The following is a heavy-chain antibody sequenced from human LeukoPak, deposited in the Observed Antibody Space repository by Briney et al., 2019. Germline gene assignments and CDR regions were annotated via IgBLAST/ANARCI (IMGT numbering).Heavy chain of an antibody. D-gene: IGHD5-18*01. J-gene: IGHJ4*02. Sequence: GASVKVSCKASGGTFSSYAISWVRQGPGQGLEWMGGIIPIFGTANYAQKFQGRVTITTDESTSTAYMELSSLRSEDTAVYYCGSGYSYGQFDYWGQGTLVTVSS. V-gene: IGHV1-69*05. CDR3: GSGYSYGQFDY. CDR1: GGTFSSYA. CDR2: IIPIFGTA.